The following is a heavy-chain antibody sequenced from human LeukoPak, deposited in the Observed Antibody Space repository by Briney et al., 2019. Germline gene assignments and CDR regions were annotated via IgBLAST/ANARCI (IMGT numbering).Heavy chain of an antibody. Sequence: SVKVSCKASGYKFTDDYMHWVRQAPGQGLEFMGWINPDSGFTNYAQKFKGRVTMTRDTSISTAYLEVRSLTSDDPAVYYCAPTAEAYTSWWKVWGQGTLVTVSS. CDR2: INPDSGFT. V-gene: IGHV1-2*02. J-gene: IGHJ4*02. CDR1: GYKFTDDY. D-gene: IGHD3-16*01. CDR3: APTAEAYTSWWKV.